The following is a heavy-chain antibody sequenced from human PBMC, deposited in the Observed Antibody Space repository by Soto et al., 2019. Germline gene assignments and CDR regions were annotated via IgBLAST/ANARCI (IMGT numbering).Heavy chain of an antibody. D-gene: IGHD3-3*01. J-gene: IGHJ4*02. Sequence: ASVKVSCKASGYAFSSYYMHWVRQAPGQGLEWMGIINPSGGSTSYAQKFQGRVTMTRDTSTSTVYMELSSLRSEDTAVYYCAIALRITIFGVVIIAYPPDYWGQGTLVTVSS. V-gene: IGHV1-46*01. CDR3: AIALRITIFGVVIIAYPPDY. CDR1: GYAFSSYY. CDR2: INPSGGST.